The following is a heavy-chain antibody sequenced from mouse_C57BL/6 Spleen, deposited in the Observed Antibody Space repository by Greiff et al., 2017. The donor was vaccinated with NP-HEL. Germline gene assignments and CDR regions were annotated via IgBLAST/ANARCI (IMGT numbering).Heavy chain of an antibody. CDR3: ARSITGTLRWYFDV. CDR2: IYPSDSET. V-gene: IGHV1-61*01. J-gene: IGHJ1*03. CDR1: GYTFTSYW. D-gene: IGHD4-1*01. Sequence: QVQLQQPGAELVRPGSSVKLSCKASGYTFTSYWMDWVQQRPGQGLEWIGNIYPSDSETHYNQKFKDKATLTVDKSSSTAYMQLSSLTSEDSAVYYWARSITGTLRWYFDVWGTGTTVTVSS.